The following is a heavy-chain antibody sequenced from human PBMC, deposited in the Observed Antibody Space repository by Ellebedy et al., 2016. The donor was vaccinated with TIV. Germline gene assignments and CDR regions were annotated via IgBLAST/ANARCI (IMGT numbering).Heavy chain of an antibody. Sequence: SETLSLTXAVSGGSISSSGYSWSWIRQPPGKGLEWVGYIYHSGSASYNPSLKSRVTISVDRSKKQFSLKLSPVTGADTAVYYCAREVWGHWYFDLWGRGTLVTVSS. CDR2: IYHSGSA. CDR3: AREVWGHWYFDL. J-gene: IGHJ2*01. CDR1: GGSISSSGYS. V-gene: IGHV4-30-2*01. D-gene: IGHD3-16*01.